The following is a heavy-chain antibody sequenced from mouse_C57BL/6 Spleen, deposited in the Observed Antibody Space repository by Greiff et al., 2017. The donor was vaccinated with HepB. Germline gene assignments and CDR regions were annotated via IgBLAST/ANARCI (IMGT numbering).Heavy chain of an antibody. CDR3: AREDSNYEGAMDY. CDR2: INYDGSST. J-gene: IGHJ4*01. D-gene: IGHD2-5*01. CDR1: GFTFSDYY. Sequence: VKLVESEGGLVQPGSSMKLSCTASGFTFSDYYMAWVRQVPEKGLEWVANINYDGSSTYYLDSLKSRFIISRDNAKNILYLQMSSLKSEDTATYYCAREDSNYEGAMDYWGQGTSVTVSS. V-gene: IGHV5-16*01.